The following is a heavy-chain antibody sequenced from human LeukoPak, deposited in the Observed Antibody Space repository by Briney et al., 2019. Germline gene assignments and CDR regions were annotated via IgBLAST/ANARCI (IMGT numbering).Heavy chain of an antibody. D-gene: IGHD1-1*01. CDR3: ARAEGGGIAFLIDY. CDR1: GFTFSLYA. CDR2: VSYDGNNK. Sequence: GGSLRLSCEVSGFTFSLYAMHWVRQTPGKGLEWMAVVSYDGNNKYHADSVKGRFTISRDNSKNTLYLQMNSLRADDTAVYYCARAEGGGIAFLIDYWGQGTLVTVSS. V-gene: IGHV3-30-3*01. J-gene: IGHJ4*02.